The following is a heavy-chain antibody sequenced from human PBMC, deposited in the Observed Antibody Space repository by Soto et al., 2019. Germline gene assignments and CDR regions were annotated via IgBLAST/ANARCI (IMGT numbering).Heavy chain of an antibody. CDR2: INSDGSDT. D-gene: IGHD3-3*01. V-gene: IGHV3-74*01. CDR3: VRDLWSHGKFDP. J-gene: IGHJ5*02. Sequence: GGSLRLSCAASGFMFSNYWMHWVRQDPEKGLVWVSRINSDGSDTTYADSVKGRFTISRDNTKNTLFLQMNSLRDEDTAVYFCVRDLWSHGKFDPWGQGTLVTVSS. CDR1: GFMFSNYW.